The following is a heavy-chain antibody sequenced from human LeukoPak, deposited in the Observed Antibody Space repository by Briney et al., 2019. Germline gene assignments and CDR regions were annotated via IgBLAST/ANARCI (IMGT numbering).Heavy chain of an antibody. J-gene: IGHJ4*02. Sequence: GGSLRLSCVVSGFTFSSYNMYWVRQAPGKGLEWVANIRPDGDEKYYVDSVKGRFTISRDNAKNSVFLQMNSLRAEDTAVYFCARDGDTGYRFAYWGQGTLV. D-gene: IGHD5-12*01. CDR3: ARDGDTGYRFAY. CDR1: GFTFSSYN. V-gene: IGHV3-7*01. CDR2: IRPDGDEK.